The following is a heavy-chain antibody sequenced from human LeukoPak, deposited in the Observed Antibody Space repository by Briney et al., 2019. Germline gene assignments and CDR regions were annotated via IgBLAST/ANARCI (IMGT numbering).Heavy chain of an antibody. D-gene: IGHD3-9*01. CDR3: ARAYYDILTGYSSLGY. V-gene: IGHV1-2*02. Sequence: ASVKVSCKASGYTFTGYYMHWVRQAPGQGIEWMGWINPNSGGTNYAQKFQGRVTMTRDTSISTAYMELSRLRSDDTAVYYCARAYYDILTGYSSLGYWGQGTLVTVSS. CDR2: INPNSGGT. CDR1: GYTFTGYY. J-gene: IGHJ4*02.